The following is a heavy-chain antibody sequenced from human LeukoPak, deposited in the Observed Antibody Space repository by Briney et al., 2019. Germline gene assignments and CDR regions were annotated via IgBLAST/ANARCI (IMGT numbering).Heavy chain of an antibody. V-gene: IGHV4-39*01. Sequence: SETLSLTCTVSGGSISSSSYYWGWIRQPPGKGLEWIGSIYYSGSTYYNPSLKSRFTISVDTSKNQCSLKLSSVTAADTAVYYCARSSGYSFLSSRWGQGTLVTVSS. J-gene: IGHJ4*02. D-gene: IGHD5-18*01. CDR2: IYYSGST. CDR3: ARSSGYSFLSSR. CDR1: GGSISSSSYY.